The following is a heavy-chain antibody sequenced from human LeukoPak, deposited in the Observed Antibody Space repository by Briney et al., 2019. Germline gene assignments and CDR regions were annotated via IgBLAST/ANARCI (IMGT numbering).Heavy chain of an antibody. CDR3: ARRRIEVDFDY. V-gene: IGHV2-5*02. Sequence: SGPTLVNPTQTLTLTCTFSGFSLSTTGVGVGWIRQPPGKALEWLALIYWDDDKRYRPSLQSRLTITKDTSKNQVVLTMTNMDPVDTGTYYCARRRIEVDFDYWGQGTLVTVSS. CDR1: GFSLSTTGVG. D-gene: IGHD3-22*01. J-gene: IGHJ4*02. CDR2: IYWDDDK.